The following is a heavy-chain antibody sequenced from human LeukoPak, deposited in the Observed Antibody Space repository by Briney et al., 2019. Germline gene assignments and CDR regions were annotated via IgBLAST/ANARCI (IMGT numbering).Heavy chain of an antibody. V-gene: IGHV4-61*05. CDR3: ASSTGRDFDY. J-gene: IGHJ4*02. CDR2: IYYSGST. D-gene: IGHD3-10*01. CDR1: GGSISSSSYY. Sequence: SETLSLTCTVSGGSISSSSYYWGWIRQPPGKGLEWIGYIYYSGSTDYNPSLKSRVTISVDTSKNQFSLKLSSVTAADTAVYYCASSTGRDFDYWGQGTLVTVSS.